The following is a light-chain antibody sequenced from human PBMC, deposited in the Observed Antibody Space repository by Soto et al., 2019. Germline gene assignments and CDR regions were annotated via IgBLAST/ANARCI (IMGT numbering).Light chain of an antibody. J-gene: IGLJ3*02. V-gene: IGLV8-61*01. Sequence: QTVVTQEPSFSVSPGGTVTLTCGLNSGSVSTAYYPNWYQQTPGQAPRTLIYNTNTRSSGVPDRFSVSILGNKAALTITWAQSADECHHYCVLYMRPNWVFGGGTKLTVL. CDR3: VLYMRPNWV. CDR1: SGSVSTAYY. CDR2: NTN.